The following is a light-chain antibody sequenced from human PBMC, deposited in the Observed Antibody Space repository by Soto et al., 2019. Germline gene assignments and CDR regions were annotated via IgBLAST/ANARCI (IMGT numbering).Light chain of an antibody. V-gene: IGLV3-1*01. CDR3: QAWDSSTAV. CDR1: KLGDKY. J-gene: IGLJ2*01. CDR2: QDS. Sequence: SYELTQPPSLSVSPGQTASITRSGDKLGDKYACWYQQKPGQSPVLVIYQDSKRPSGIPERFSGSNSGNTATLTISGTQAMDEADYYCQAWDSSTAVFGGGTKLTVL.